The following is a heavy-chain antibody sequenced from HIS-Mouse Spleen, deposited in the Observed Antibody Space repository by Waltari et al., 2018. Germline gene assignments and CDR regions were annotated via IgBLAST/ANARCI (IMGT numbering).Heavy chain of an antibody. CDR3: AREGDIVVVPAAISAFDI. D-gene: IGHD2-2*02. CDR2: IYTSGST. CDR1: GGSISSYY. V-gene: IGHV4-4*07. J-gene: IGHJ3*02. Sequence: QVQLQESGPGLVKPSETLSLTCTVSGGSISSYYWSWIRQPAGKGLEWIGRIYTSGSTNYNPSLKSRVTMSGDTSKNQFSLKLSSVTAADTAVYYCAREGDIVVVPAAISAFDIWGQGTMVTVSS.